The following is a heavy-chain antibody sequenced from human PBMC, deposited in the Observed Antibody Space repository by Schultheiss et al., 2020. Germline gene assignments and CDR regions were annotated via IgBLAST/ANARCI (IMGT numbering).Heavy chain of an antibody. CDR1: GGSISSGGYY. CDR3: ARDLRQLPTGDAFDI. J-gene: IGHJ3*02. V-gene: IGHV4-61*02. Sequence: SETLSLTCTVSGGSISSGGYYWSWIRQPAGKGLEWIGRIYTSGSTNYNPSLKSRVTISVDTSKNQFSLKLSSVTAADTAVYYCARDLRQLPTGDAFDIWGQGTMVTVSS. D-gene: IGHD4-17*01. CDR2: IYTSGST.